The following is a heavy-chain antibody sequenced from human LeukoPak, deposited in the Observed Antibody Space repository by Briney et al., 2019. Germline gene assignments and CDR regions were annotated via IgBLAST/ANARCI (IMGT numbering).Heavy chain of an antibody. CDR3: ARGCANYGSGSYRRNWFDP. CDR2: MNPNSGNT. Sequence: ASVKVSCKASGYTFTSYDINWVRQAPGQGLEWMGWMNPNSGNTGYAQTFQGRVTMTRNTSISTAYMELSSLRSEDTAVYYCARGCANYGSGSYRRNWFDPWGQGTLVTVSS. V-gene: IGHV1-8*01. D-gene: IGHD3-10*01. CDR1: GYTFTSYD. J-gene: IGHJ5*02.